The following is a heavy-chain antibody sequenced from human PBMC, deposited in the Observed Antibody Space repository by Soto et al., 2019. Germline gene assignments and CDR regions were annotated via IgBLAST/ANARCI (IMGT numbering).Heavy chain of an antibody. D-gene: IGHD2-2*01. Sequence: QVQLQQWGAGLLKPSETLSLTCAVYGGSFSGYYWSWIRQPPGKGLEWIGEINHSGSTNYNPSLTSRVTISVATSKNQCSLKLSSVTAADTAVYYCARGGIVVVPAAMRSWNYWGQGTLVTVSS. CDR3: ARGGIVVVPAAMRSWNY. J-gene: IGHJ4*02. CDR2: INHSGST. V-gene: IGHV4-34*01. CDR1: GGSFSGYY.